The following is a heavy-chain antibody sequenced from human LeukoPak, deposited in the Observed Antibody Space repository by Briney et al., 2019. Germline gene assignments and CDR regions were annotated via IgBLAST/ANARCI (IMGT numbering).Heavy chain of an antibody. CDR1: KFTFSDHY. D-gene: IGHD5-12*01. Sequence: PGGSLRLSCAASKFTFSDHYMDWVRQAPGKGLEWVGRTRNKANSYTTEYAASVKGRFTISRDDSKNSLYLQMNSLKTEDTAVYYCARGGGYSGYDVYYFDYWGQGTLVTVSS. V-gene: IGHV3-72*01. J-gene: IGHJ4*02. CDR2: TRNKANSYTT. CDR3: ARGGGYSGYDVYYFDY.